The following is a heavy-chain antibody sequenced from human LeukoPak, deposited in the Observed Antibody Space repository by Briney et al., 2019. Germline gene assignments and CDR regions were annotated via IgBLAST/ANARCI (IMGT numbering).Heavy chain of an antibody. CDR3: ARLQDYYDGSGYLDY. V-gene: IGHV1-18*01. CDR2: ISAYNGNT. J-gene: IGHJ4*02. CDR1: GYTFTSYG. D-gene: IGHD3-22*01. Sequence: ASVKVSCKASGYTFTSYGIRWVRQAPGQGLEWMGWISAYNGNTNYAQKLQGRVTMTTDTSTSTAYMELRSLRSDDTAVYYCARLQDYYDGSGYLDYWGQGTLVTVSS.